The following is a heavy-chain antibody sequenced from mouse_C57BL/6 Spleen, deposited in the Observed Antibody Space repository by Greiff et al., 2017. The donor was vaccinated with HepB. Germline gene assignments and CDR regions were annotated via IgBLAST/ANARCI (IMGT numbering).Heavy chain of an antibody. CDR2: IRNKANGYTT. V-gene: IGHV7-4*01. CDR1: GFTFTDYY. J-gene: IGHJ3*01. Sequence: EVKVVESGGGLVQPGASLRLSCAASGFTFTDYYMSWVRQPPGKAPEWLALIRNKANGYTTEYTASVKGRFTISRDNSQNILYLQMNTLRAEDSATYYCVKAVGSHDYGSTPFAYWGQGTLVTVSA. D-gene: IGHD1-1*01. CDR3: VKAVGSHDYGSTPFAY.